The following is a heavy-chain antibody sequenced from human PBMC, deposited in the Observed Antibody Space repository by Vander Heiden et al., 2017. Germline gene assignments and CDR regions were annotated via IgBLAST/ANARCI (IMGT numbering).Heavy chain of an antibody. J-gene: IGHJ4*02. V-gene: IGHV3-7*01. CDR1: SSDW. Sequence: SSDWMTWVRQAPGKGLEWVANITQDGSEKYYMDSVRGRFTISRDNAKNSLYLQMNSLRADDTAVYYCATGLSYWGQGTLVTVSS. CDR2: ITQDGSEK. CDR3: ATGLSY.